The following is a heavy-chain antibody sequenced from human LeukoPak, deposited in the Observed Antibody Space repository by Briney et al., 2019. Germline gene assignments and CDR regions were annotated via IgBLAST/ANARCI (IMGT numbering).Heavy chain of an antibody. CDR1: GFTFSSYA. V-gene: IGHV3-23*01. D-gene: IGHD6-19*01. CDR3: ARKAVAEDY. Sequence: PGGSLRLSCAASGFTFSSYAMNWVRQAPGKGLEWVSGISGSGGSTYYADSVKGRFTISRDNAKNSLYLQMNSLRAEDTAVYYCARKAVAEDYWGQGTLVTVSS. CDR2: ISGSGGST. J-gene: IGHJ4*02.